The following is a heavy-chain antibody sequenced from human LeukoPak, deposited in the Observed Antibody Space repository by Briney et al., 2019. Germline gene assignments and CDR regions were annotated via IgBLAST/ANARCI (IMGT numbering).Heavy chain of an antibody. CDR2: IIPILGIA. V-gene: IGHV1-69*04. CDR1: GGTFSSYA. D-gene: IGHD5-24*01. CDR3: ARRGLQTYYGMDV. Sequence: SVKVSCKASGGTFSSYAISWVRQAPGQGLEWMGRIIPILGIANYAQKFQGRVTITADKSTSTAYMELSSLRSEDTAVYYCARRGLQTYYGMDVWGQGTTVTVSS. J-gene: IGHJ6*02.